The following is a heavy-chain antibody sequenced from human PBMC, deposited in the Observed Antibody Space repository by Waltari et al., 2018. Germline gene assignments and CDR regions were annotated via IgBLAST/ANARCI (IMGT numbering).Heavy chain of an antibody. CDR2: ISYNERNT. Sequence: QVQLVESGGGVVQPGRSLRPSCAAPEFTFSSYAMHWVRQAPGKGLEWVAVISYNERNTYYVDSVKGRFTISRDNSKKMLYLQMNNLRAEDTAVYYCARDYCDRTNCHGMDVWGQGTTVTVSS. D-gene: IGHD3-22*01. CDR1: EFTFSSYA. CDR3: ARDYCDRTNCHGMDV. J-gene: IGHJ6*02. V-gene: IGHV3-30*04.